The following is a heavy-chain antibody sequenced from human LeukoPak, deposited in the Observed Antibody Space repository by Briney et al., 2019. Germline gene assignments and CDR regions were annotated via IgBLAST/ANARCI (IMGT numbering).Heavy chain of an antibody. CDR1: GGSISSYY. CDR2: IYTSGST. V-gene: IGHV4-4*07. D-gene: IGHD3-3*01. J-gene: IGHJ6*03. Sequence: SETLSLTCTVSGGSISSYYWSWIRQPAGKGLEWIGRIYTSGSTNYNPSLKSRVTMSVDTSKNQFSLKLSSVTAADTAVYYCARRAYYDFWSGYFYYMDVWGKGTTVTVSS. CDR3: ARRAYYDFWSGYFYYMDV.